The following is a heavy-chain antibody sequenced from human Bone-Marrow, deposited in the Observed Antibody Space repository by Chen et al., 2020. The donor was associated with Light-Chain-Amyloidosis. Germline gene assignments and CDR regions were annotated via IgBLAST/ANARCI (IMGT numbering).Heavy chain of an antibody. D-gene: IGHD2-2*02. J-gene: IGHJ2*01. CDR2: ISLRNGGT. V-gene: IGHV1-2*02. Sequence: QGQLVQSGAEVRKPGASVKVSCKTSGDTFTGDYVQWVRQAPGQGLEWLGRISLRNGGTMYAQKFQGRITMTRNASIDSTFLELTDLKFDDTAVYYCARPPWYTDLWGRGTLITVSS. CDR1: GDTFTGDY. CDR3: ARPPWYTDL.